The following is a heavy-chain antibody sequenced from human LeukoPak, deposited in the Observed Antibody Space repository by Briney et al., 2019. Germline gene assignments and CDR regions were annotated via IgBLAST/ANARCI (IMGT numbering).Heavy chain of an antibody. CDR1: GFTFSSYP. CDR2: ISGGGGVT. V-gene: IGHV3-23*01. D-gene: IGHD5-12*01. CDR3: AKDPRVATIEIFDY. J-gene: IGHJ4*02. Sequence: LPGGPLSFSCAAAGFTFSSYPLSGFPKAPGKGLDGVSSISGGGGVTYYADSVKGRFTISRDNSKNTVYLQMNSLRAEDTAVYYCAKDPRVATIEIFDYWGQGTLVTVSS.